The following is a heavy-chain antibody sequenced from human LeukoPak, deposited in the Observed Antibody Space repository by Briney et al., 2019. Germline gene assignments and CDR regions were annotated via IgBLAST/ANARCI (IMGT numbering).Heavy chain of an antibody. D-gene: IGHD2-21*02. CDR2: IYPGDSDT. Sequence: GESLKISCKGSGYSFTSYRIGWVRQMPGKGLEWRGIIYPGDSDTRYSPSFQGQVTISADKSISTAYLQWSSLKASDTAMYYCARLSGDYCGGDCYSFHYYYYYMDVWGKGTTVTVSS. CDR3: ARLSGDYCGGDCYSFHYYYYYMDV. J-gene: IGHJ6*03. CDR1: GYSFTSYR. V-gene: IGHV5-51*01.